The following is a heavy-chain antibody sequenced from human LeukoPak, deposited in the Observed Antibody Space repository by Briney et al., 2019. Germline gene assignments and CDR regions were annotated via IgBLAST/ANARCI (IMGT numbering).Heavy chain of an antibody. CDR2: INPNSGGT. V-gene: IGHV1-2*02. CDR3: ARQEMATIRDRPIDY. J-gene: IGHJ4*02. Sequence: ASVKVSCKASGYTFTGYYMHWVRQAPGQGLEWMGWINPNSGGTNYAQKFQGRVTMTRDTSISTAYMELSRLRSDDTAVYYCARQEMATIRDRPIDYWGQGTLVTVSS. CDR1: GYTFTGYY. D-gene: IGHD5-24*01.